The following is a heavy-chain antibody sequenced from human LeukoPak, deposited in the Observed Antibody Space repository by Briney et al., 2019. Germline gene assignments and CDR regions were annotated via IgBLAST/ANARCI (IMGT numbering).Heavy chain of an antibody. J-gene: IGHJ3*02. V-gene: IGHV1-18*01. D-gene: IGHD2-2*01. CDR2: ISAYNGNT. CDR1: GYTFTSYG. Sequence: ASVKVSCKASGYTFTSYGISWVRQAPGQGLEWMRWISAYNGNTNYAQKLQGRVTMTTDTSTSTAYMELRSLRSDDTAVYYCASPSPSSSVWYQLPHDAFDIWGQGTMVTVSS. CDR3: ASPSPSSSVWYQLPHDAFDI.